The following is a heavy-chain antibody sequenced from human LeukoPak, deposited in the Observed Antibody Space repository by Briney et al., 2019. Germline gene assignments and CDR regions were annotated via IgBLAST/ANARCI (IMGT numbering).Heavy chain of an antibody. V-gene: IGHV4-39*01. J-gene: IGHJ4*02. CDR1: GGSINSNSYY. Sequence: SETLSLTCAVSGGSINSNSYYWAWVRQPPGKGLEWIGSIYYSGRTFYNPSLKSRVTISVDTSKNQHSLRLSSVTAADTAVYYCAPQQGRNLVNYFGFLGQGNLVTVSS. CDR2: IYYSGRT. CDR3: APQQGRNLVNYFGF. D-gene: IGHD2-21*01.